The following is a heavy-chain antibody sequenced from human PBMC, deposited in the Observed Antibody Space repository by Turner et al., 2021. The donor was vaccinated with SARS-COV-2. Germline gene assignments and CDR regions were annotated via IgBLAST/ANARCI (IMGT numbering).Heavy chain of an antibody. CDR3: ARDHRPVVVPAAKRAGSYYYGMDV. J-gene: IGHJ6*02. CDR2: ISSSSSYI. V-gene: IGHV3-21*01. CDR1: GFTFSRYS. Sequence: EVQLVESGGGLVKPGGSLRLACAASGFTFSRYSMNWVRQAQGKGLEWVASISSSSSYIYYADSVKGRLTISRDNAKNSLYLKRNSLRAEDTAVYDCARDHRPVVVPAAKRAGSYYYGMDVWGQGTTVTVSS. D-gene: IGHD2-2*01.